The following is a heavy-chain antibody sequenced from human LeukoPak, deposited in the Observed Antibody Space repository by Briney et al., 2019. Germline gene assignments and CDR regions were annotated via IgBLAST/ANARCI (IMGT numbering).Heavy chain of an antibody. Sequence: GGSLRLSCAASGFTFSSYGMSWVSQAPGKGLEWVSAISGSGGSTYYADSVKGRFTISRDNSKNTLYLQMNSLRAEDTAVYYCARDGRYSSSWYPTFDYWGQGTLVTVSS. J-gene: IGHJ4*02. D-gene: IGHD6-13*01. CDR1: GFTFSSYG. CDR3: ARDGRYSSSWYPTFDY. CDR2: ISGSGGST. V-gene: IGHV3-23*01.